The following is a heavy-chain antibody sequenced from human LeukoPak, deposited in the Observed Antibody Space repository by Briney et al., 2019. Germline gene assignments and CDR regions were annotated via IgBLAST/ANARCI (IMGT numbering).Heavy chain of an antibody. Sequence: VGSLRLSCAASGFTVSSGYMNWVRQAPGKGLEWVAVISYDGSNKYYADSVKGRFTISRDNSKNTLYLQMNSLRAEETAVYYCARAERCGDPFDPWGQGTLVTVSS. J-gene: IGHJ5*02. CDR2: ISYDGSNK. D-gene: IGHD3-10*01. CDR3: ARAERCGDPFDP. CDR1: GFTVSSGY. V-gene: IGHV3-30-3*01.